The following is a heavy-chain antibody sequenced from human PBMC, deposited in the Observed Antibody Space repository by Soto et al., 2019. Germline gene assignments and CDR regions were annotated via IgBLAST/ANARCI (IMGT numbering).Heavy chain of an antibody. J-gene: IGHJ6*02. D-gene: IGHD3-22*01. CDR1: GFTISNAW. Sequence: VGSLRLSCAASGFTISNAWMSWVRQAPGKGLEWVGRIKSKTDGGTTDYAAPVKGRFTISRDDSKNTLYLQMNSLKTEATAVYYCTTDREIVVVIGSDYYYGMDVWGQGTTVTVSS. V-gene: IGHV3-15*01. CDR3: TTDREIVVVIGSDYYYGMDV. CDR2: IKSKTDGGTT.